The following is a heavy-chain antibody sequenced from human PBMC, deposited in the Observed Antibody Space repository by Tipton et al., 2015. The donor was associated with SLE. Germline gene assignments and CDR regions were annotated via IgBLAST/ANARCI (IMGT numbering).Heavy chain of an antibody. CDR3: ARSIVATTDFDY. CDR2: IYTVGST. Sequence: SLRLSCAASGFSFSSYAMTWVRQAPGKGLEWVSVIYTVGSTYYADSVKGRFTISRDNSKNTLYLQMNSLRAEDTAVYYCARSIVATTDFDYWGQGTLVTVSA. CDR1: GFSFSSYA. J-gene: IGHJ4*02. D-gene: IGHD5-12*01. V-gene: IGHV3-23*03.